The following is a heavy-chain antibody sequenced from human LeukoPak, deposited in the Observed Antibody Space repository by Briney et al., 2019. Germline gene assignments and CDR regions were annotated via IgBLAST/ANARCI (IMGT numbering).Heavy chain of an antibody. CDR2: ISAYNVNT. CDR3: ASERQWWDLDY. D-gene: IGHD2-15*01. Sequence: ASVKVSCKASGYTFTSYGISWVRQAPGQGLEWMGWISAYNVNTNYAQKLQGRVTMTTDTSTSTAYMELKSLRSDDTAVYYCASERQWWDLDYWGQGTLVTVSS. CDR1: GYTFTSYG. V-gene: IGHV1-18*01. J-gene: IGHJ4*02.